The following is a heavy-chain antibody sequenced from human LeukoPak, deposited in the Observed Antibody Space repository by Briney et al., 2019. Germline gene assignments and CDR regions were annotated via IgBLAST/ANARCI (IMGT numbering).Heavy chain of an antibody. CDR1: GGSISSYY. CDR3: ALTYSGSSSYYH. J-gene: IGHJ5*02. V-gene: IGHV4-59*01. CDR2: IYYSGST. D-gene: IGHD1-26*01. Sequence: SETLSLTCTVSGGSISSYYWSWIRQPPGKGLEWIGYIYYSGSTNYNPSLKSRVTISVDTSKNQFSLKLSSVTAADTAVYYCALTYSGSSSYYHWGQGTLVTVSS.